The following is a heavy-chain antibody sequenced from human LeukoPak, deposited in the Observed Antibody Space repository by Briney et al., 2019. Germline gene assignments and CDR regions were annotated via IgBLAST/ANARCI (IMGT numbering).Heavy chain of an antibody. CDR1: GGSFSGYY. CDR2: INHSGST. CDR3: ARDGYSGSYFY. D-gene: IGHD1-26*01. Sequence: SETLSLTCAVYGGSFSGYYWSWIRQPPGKGLEWIGEINHSGSTNYNPSLKSRVTISVDTSKNQFSLKLSSVIAADTAVYYCARDGYSGSYFYWGQGTLVTVSS. V-gene: IGHV4-34*01. J-gene: IGHJ4*02.